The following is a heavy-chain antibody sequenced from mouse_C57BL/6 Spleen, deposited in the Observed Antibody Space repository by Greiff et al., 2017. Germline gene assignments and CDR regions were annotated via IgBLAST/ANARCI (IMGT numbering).Heavy chain of an antibody. J-gene: IGHJ1*03. V-gene: IGHV1-26*01. CDR1: GYTFTDYY. CDR3: ARGGSRWYFDV. CDR2: INPNNGGT. Sequence: EVQLQQSGPELVKPGASVKISCKASGYTFTDYYMNWVKQSHGKSLEWIGDINPNNGGTSYNQKFKGKATLTVDKSSSTAYMELRSLTSEDSAFYYCARGGSRWYFDVWGTGTTVTVSS. D-gene: IGHD1-1*02.